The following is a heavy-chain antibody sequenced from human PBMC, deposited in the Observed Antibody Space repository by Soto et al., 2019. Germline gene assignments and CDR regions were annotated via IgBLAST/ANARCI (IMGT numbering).Heavy chain of an antibody. Sequence: SETLSLTCTVSGGSISSYYWSWIRQPPGKGLEWIGYIYYSGSTNYNPSLKSRVTISVDTSKNQFSLKLSPVTAADTAVYYCARFNDYDSSGYYYVLDYWGQGTLVTVSS. J-gene: IGHJ4*02. CDR1: GGSISSYY. CDR3: ARFNDYDSSGYYYVLDY. V-gene: IGHV4-59*01. CDR2: IYYSGST. D-gene: IGHD3-22*01.